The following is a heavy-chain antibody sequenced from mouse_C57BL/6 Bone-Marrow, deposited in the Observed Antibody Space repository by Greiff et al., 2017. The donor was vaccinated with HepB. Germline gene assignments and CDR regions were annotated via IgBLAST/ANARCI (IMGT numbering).Heavy chain of an antibody. CDR3: ARGGNYVYYAMDY. J-gene: IGHJ4*01. V-gene: IGHV1-63*01. CDR1: GYTFTNYW. D-gene: IGHD2-1*01. Sequence: VQLQQSGAELVRPGTSVKMSCKASGYTFTNYWIGWAKQRPGHGLEWIGDIYPGGGYTNYNAKFKGKATLTADKSSSTAYMQFSSLTSEDSAIYYCARGGNYVYYAMDYWGQGTSVTVSS. CDR2: IYPGGGYT.